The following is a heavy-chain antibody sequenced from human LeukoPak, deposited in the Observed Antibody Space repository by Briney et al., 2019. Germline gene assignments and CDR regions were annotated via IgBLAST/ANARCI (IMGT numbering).Heavy chain of an antibody. V-gene: IGHV3-23*01. D-gene: IGHD2-15*01. J-gene: IGHJ4*02. Sequence: GGSLRLSCAASGFTFGSSAMSWVRQAPGKGLEWVSAISNNGGYTYYADSVQGRFTVSRDNSKSTLCLQMNSLRAEDTAVYYCAKQLGYCSDGSCYFPYWGQGTLVTVSS. CDR2: ISNNGGYT. CDR3: AKQLGYCSDGSCYFPY. CDR1: GFTFGSSA.